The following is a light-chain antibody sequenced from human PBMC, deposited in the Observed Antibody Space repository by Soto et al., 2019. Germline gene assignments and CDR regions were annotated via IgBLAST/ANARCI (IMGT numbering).Light chain of an antibody. V-gene: IGKV1-39*01. Sequence: IHVPQSPSPVSAASEPVVTITCGASQSISSYLNWYQQKPGKAPTLLIYAASSLQSGVPSRFRGSGSGTDFTLTISSLQPEDFATYYCQQSYSTPQTFGQGIKVDI. J-gene: IGKJ1*01. CDR3: QQSYSTPQT. CDR1: QSISSY. CDR2: AAS.